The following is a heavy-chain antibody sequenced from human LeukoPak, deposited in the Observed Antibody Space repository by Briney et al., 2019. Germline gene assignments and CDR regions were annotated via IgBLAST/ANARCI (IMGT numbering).Heavy chain of an antibody. Sequence: SETLSLTCTASGGSISSSSYYWGWIRQPPGKGLEWIGSIYYSGSTYYNPSLKSRVTISVDTSKNQFSLKLSSVTAADTAVYYCARVADSSGWYGYFDYWGQGTLVTVSS. CDR3: ARVADSSGWYGYFDY. D-gene: IGHD6-19*01. J-gene: IGHJ4*02. CDR1: GGSISSSSYY. CDR2: IYYSGST. V-gene: IGHV4-39*07.